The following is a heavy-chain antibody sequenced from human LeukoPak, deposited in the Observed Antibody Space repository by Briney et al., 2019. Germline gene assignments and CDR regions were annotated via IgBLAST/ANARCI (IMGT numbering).Heavy chain of an antibody. Sequence: PSETLSLTCAVYGGSFSGYYWSWIRQPPGKGLEWIGEINHSGSTNYNPSLKSRGTISVHTSKNQFSLKLSSVPAADTAVYYCAREPTYYYGSGYNWFDPWGQGTLVTVSS. V-gene: IGHV4-34*01. CDR3: AREPTYYYGSGYNWFDP. D-gene: IGHD3-10*01. J-gene: IGHJ5*02. CDR2: INHSGST. CDR1: GGSFSGYY.